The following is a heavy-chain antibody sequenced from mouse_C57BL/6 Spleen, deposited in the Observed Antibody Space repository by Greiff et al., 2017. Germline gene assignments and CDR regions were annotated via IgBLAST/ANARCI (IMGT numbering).Heavy chain of an antibody. CDR3: ARRDSSGFDY. J-gene: IGHJ2*01. V-gene: IGHV1-69*01. CDR1: GYTFTRYW. D-gene: IGHD3-2*02. CDR2: IDPSDSYT. Sequence: QVQLKESGAELVMPGASVKLSCKASGYTFTRYWMHWVKQRPGQGLEWIGEIDPSDSYTNYNQKFKGKSTLTVDKSSSTAYMQLSSLTSEDSAVYYCARRDSSGFDYWGQGTTLTVSS.